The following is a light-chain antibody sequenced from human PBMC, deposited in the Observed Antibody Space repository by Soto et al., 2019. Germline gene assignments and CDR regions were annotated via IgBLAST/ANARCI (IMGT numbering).Light chain of an antibody. CDR2: AAS. CDR1: QGISSY. V-gene: IGKV1-9*01. Sequence: DIQLTQSPSFLSASVGDRVTITCRASQGISSYFAWYQQKQGKAPKLLIYAASTLQSGVPSRVSGSGSGTEFTLTIGSLQPEDYATYYCQQLNRFGGGTKVEIK. CDR3: QQLNR. J-gene: IGKJ4*02.